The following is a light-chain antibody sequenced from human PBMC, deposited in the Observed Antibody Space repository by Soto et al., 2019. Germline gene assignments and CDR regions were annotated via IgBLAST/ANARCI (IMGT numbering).Light chain of an antibody. CDR3: QQYNNWPPDRT. Sequence: EIVMTQSPATLSVSPGERATLSCRASQSVSSNLAWYQQKPGQAPRLLIYGASTRATGIPARFSGSGSGKEFTLPISSLQSEDFAIYFCQQYNNWPPDRTFGQGTKVEIK. V-gene: IGKV3-15*01. CDR2: GAS. J-gene: IGKJ1*01. CDR1: QSVSSN.